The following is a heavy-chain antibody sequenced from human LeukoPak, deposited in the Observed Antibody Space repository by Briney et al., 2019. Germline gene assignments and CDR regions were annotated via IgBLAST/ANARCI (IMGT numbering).Heavy chain of an antibody. J-gene: IGHJ3*02. CDR3: AKGDPAYCGGDCYPPRRAFDI. CDR2: ISGSGGST. D-gene: IGHD2-21*02. CDR1: GFTFSSYA. Sequence: PGGSLRLSCAASGFTFSSYAMSWVRQAPGKGLEWVSAISGSGGSTYYADSVKGRFTISRDNSKNTLYLQMNSLRAEDTAVYYCAKGDPAYCGGDCYPPRRAFDIWGQGTMVTVSS. V-gene: IGHV3-23*01.